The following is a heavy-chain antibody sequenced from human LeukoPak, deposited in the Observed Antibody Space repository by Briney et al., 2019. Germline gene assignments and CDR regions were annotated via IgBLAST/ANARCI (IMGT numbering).Heavy chain of an antibody. CDR1: GGSFSGYN. CDR3: ARAPNCSSTSCYRFFDY. CDR2: INHSGST. V-gene: IGHV4-34*01. D-gene: IGHD2-2*01. J-gene: IGHJ4*02. Sequence: SETLSLTCAVYGGSFSGYNWSWIRQPPGKGLEWIGEINHSGSTNYNPSLKSRVTISVDTSKNQFSLKLSSVTAADTAVYYCARAPNCSSTSCYRFFDYWGQGTLVTVSS.